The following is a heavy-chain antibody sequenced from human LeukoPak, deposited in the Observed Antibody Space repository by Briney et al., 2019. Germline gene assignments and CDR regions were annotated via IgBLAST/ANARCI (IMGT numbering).Heavy chain of an antibody. D-gene: IGHD2-21*01. CDR1: GGSISISSYY. CDR2: IFYSGST. CDR3: ARLATYCAGDNCYLDAFDI. Sequence: SETLSLTCTVSGGSISISSYYWGWIRQSPGKGLEWIGSIFYSGSTYYNPSLKSRVTISVDTSKDQFSLKLNSVTAADTAVFCCARLATYCAGDNCYLDAFDIWGQGTMVTVSP. J-gene: IGHJ3*02. V-gene: IGHV4-39*01.